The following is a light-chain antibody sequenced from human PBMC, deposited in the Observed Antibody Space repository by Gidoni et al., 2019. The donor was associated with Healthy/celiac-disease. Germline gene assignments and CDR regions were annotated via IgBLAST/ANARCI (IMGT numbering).Light chain of an antibody. Sequence: QSVLTQPPSASGTPGQRVTISCSGSRSNIGSNYVYWYQQLPGTAPKLLIYRNNQRPSWVPDRFSGSKPGTSASLAISGLRSEDEADYYCAAWDDSLSCVVFGGGTKLTVL. J-gene: IGLJ2*01. V-gene: IGLV1-47*01. CDR3: AAWDDSLSCVV. CDR1: RSNIGSNY. CDR2: RNN.